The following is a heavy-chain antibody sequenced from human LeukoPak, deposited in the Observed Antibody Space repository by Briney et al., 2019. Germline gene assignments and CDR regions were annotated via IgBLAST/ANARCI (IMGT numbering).Heavy chain of an antibody. CDR3: ARVPTVATFFDY. D-gene: IGHD1-1*01. CDR2: IYYRGST. Sequence: PSETLSLTCTVSGGSISNYFWSWIRQPPGKGLEWIGYIYYRGSTNYNPSLKSRVTISVDTSKNQFSLKLSSVTAADTAVYYCARVPTVATFFDYWGQGTLVTVSS. CDR1: GGSISNYF. J-gene: IGHJ4*02. V-gene: IGHV4-59*01.